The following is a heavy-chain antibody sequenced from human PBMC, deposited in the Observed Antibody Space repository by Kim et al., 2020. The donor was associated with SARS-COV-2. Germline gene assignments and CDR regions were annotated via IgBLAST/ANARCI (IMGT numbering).Heavy chain of an antibody. J-gene: IGHJ4*01. V-gene: IGHV4-34*01. D-gene: IGHD6-13*01. CDR2: INHSGST. Sequence: SETLSLTCAVYGGSFSGYYWSWIRQPPGKGLEWIGEINHSGSTNYNPSLKSRVTISVDTSKNQFSLKLSSVTAADTAVYYCARAGYSSSWSPYYFDYWG. CDR3: ARAGYSSSWSPYYFDY. CDR1: GGSFSGYY.